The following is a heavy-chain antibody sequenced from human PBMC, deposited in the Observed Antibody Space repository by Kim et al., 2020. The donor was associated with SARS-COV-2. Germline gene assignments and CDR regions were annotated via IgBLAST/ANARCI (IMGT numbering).Heavy chain of an antibody. J-gene: IGHJ6*02. V-gene: IGHV4-34*01. Sequence: PSLKSRVTISVDTSKNQFSLKLSSVTAADTAVYYCARDQGISYYYGMDVWGQGTTVTVSS. CDR3: ARDQGISYYYGMDV.